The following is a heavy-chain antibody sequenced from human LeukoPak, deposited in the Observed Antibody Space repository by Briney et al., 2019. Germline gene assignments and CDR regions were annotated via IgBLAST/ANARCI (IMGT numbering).Heavy chain of an antibody. D-gene: IGHD6-13*01. CDR1: GYTFTDYY. CDR3: AKDVRFAAGLDY. V-gene: IGHV3-30*18. CDR2: ISYDGRNE. Sequence: SCKASGYTFTDYYVHWVRQAPGKGLEWVAVISYDGRNEYYADSVKGRFTISRDNSKNTLSLQMNSLRVEDTAVYYCAKDVRFAAGLDYWGQGTLVTVST. J-gene: IGHJ4*02.